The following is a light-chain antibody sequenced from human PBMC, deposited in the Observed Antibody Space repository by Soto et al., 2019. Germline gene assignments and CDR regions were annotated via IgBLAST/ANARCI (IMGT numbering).Light chain of an antibody. V-gene: IGKV1D-12*01. CDR2: AAS. CDR1: QGISTW. Sequence: DIPVTQSPSSVSASVGDRVTITCRASQGISTWLTWYQQKPGKAPKLLISAASSLQSGVPSRFSGSGSGTDFTLTVSSLQPEDFATYYCQQSYTFPWTFGQGTKVEIK. CDR3: QQSYTFPWT. J-gene: IGKJ1*01.